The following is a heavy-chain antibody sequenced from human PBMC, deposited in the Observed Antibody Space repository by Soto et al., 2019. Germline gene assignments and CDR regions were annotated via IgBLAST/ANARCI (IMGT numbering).Heavy chain of an antibody. D-gene: IGHD2-2*01. V-gene: IGHV3-15*07. CDR1: GFTFSNAW. CDR3: TTPTNAYIVVVPAANDYYYGMDV. J-gene: IGHJ6*02. CDR2: IKSKTDGGTT. Sequence: EVQLVESGGGLVKPGGSLRLSCAASGFTFSNAWMNWVRQAPGKGLEWVGRIKSKTDGGTTDYAAPVKGRFTISRDDSNNTLYLQMNSIKTEDTAVYYCTTPTNAYIVVVPAANDYYYGMDVWGQGTTVTVSS.